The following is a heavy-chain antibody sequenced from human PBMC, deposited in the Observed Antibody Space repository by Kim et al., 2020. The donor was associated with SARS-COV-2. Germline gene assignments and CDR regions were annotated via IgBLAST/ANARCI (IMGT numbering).Heavy chain of an antibody. V-gene: IGHV3-43D*03. D-gene: IGHD3-10*02. CDR1: GFTFDDYA. Sequence: GGSLRLSCAASGFTFDDYAMHWVRQAPGKGLEWVSLISWDGGSTYYADSVKGRFTISRDNSKNSLYLQMNSLRAEDTALYYSAKGQGVRGALDYWGQGTLVTVSS. CDR2: ISWDGGST. J-gene: IGHJ4*02. CDR3: AKGQGVRGALDY.